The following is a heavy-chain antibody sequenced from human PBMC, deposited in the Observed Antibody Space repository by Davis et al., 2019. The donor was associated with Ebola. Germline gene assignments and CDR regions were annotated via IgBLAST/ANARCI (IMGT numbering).Heavy chain of an antibody. Sequence: GESLKISCAASGFTFNTYWMHWVRQVPGKGLVWVARINRYGTITNYGDSVKGRFTISRDNAKNSLYLQMNSLRDEDTALYYCARDVDYWGQGTLVTVSS. CDR2: INRYGTIT. J-gene: IGHJ4*02. CDR3: ARDVDY. CDR1: GFTFNTYW. V-gene: IGHV3-74*01. D-gene: IGHD5-12*01.